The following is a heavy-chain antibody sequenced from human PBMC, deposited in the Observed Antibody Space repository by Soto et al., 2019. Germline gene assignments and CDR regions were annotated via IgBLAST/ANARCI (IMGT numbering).Heavy chain of an antibody. CDR2: IYWDDDK. J-gene: IGHJ4*02. Sequence: SGPTLVNPTQTLTLTCTFSGFSLSTSGVGVSWIRQPPGKALEWLALIYWDDDKRYSPSLRNRLTVTEDTSKNQVVLTMTNMDPVDTATYYCARDSSGWYGFDYWGQGTLVTVSS. CDR3: ARDSSGWYGFDY. CDR1: GFSLSTSGVG. D-gene: IGHD6-19*01. V-gene: IGHV2-5*02.